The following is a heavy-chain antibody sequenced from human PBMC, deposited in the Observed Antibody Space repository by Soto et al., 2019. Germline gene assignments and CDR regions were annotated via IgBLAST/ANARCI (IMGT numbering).Heavy chain of an antibody. D-gene: IGHD3-10*01. Sequence: SETLSLTCTVSGGSISSGGYYWSWIRQHPGKGLEWIGYIYYSGSTYYNPSLKSRVTISVDTSKNQFSLKLSSVTAADTAVYYCAREATMVRGVIHRESWFDPWGQGTLVTVSS. CDR3: AREATMVRGVIHRESWFDP. CDR1: GGSISSGGYY. CDR2: IYYSGST. V-gene: IGHV4-31*03. J-gene: IGHJ5*02.